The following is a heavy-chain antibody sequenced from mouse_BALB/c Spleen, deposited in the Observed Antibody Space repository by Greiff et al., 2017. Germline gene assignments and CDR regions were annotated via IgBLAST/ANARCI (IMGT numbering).Heavy chain of an antibody. Sequence: VHVKQSGPELVKPGASVKISCKASGYSFTGYYMHWVTQSHVKSLEWIGRINPYNGATSYNQNFKDKASLTVDKSSSTAYMELHSLTSEDSAVYYCAREYGNSWFAYWGQGTLVTVSA. D-gene: IGHD2-1*01. CDR3: AREYGNSWFAY. CDR1: GYSFTGYY. CDR2: INPYNGAT. J-gene: IGHJ3*01. V-gene: IGHV1-31*01.